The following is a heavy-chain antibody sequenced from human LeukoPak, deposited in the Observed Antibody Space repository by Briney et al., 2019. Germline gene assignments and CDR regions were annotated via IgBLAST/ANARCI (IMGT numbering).Heavy chain of an antibody. Sequence: KPSETLSLTCTVSGGTISNYYWSWIRQPPGKGVEWIAYIDYSGSTNYNPSLKSRVTISVDASKNQFSLNLRSVTPADTAVYYCARDRRRDLLHAFDIWGQGTMVTVSS. CDR1: GGTISNYY. J-gene: IGHJ3*02. D-gene: IGHD1-26*01. CDR3: ARDRRRDLLHAFDI. V-gene: IGHV4-59*01. CDR2: IDYSGST.